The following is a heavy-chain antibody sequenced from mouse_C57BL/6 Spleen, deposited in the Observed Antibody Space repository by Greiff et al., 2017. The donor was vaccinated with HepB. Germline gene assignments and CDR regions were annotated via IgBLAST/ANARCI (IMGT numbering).Heavy chain of an antibody. J-gene: IGHJ4*01. V-gene: IGHV5-15*01. CDR2: ISNLAYSI. CDR1: GFTFSDYG. CDR3: ARQAYRGAMDY. Sequence: EVHLVESGGGLVQPGGSLKLSCAASGFTFSDYGMAWVRQAPRKGPEWVAFISNLAYSIYYADTVTGRFTISRENAKNTLYLEMSSLRSEDTAMYYCARQAYRGAMDYWGQGTSVTVSS. D-gene: IGHD2-10*01.